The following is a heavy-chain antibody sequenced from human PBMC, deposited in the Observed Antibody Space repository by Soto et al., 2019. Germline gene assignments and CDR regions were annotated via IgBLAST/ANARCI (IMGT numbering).Heavy chain of an antibody. Sequence: QVQLVQSGAEVKKPGSSVKVSCKLFGVTFSNYRISWVRQAPGQGLEWMGGILPMSGAANYAQKFQGRVTITADESTSRDYMELSSLGHEETAVYYDAGGGGKYYGSGHYAFDYWGQGTLVTVSS. J-gene: IGHJ4*02. V-gene: IGHV1-69*01. CDR2: ILPMSGAA. CDR3: AGGGGKYYGSGHYAFDY. CDR1: GVTFSNYR. D-gene: IGHD3-10*01.